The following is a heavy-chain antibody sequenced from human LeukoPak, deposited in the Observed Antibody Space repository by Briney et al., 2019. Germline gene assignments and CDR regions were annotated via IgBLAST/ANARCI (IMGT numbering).Heavy chain of an antibody. D-gene: IGHD3-16*01. Sequence: PGGSLRLSCAASGFTFSHYWMHWVRQAPGKGLVWVSRISTDGSSAIYADSVKGRFTISRDNAKNTLYLQMNSLRAEDTAVYYCARVNVCPRCHFDYWGQGTLVTVSS. J-gene: IGHJ4*02. CDR2: ISTDGSSA. CDR3: ARVNVCPRCHFDY. V-gene: IGHV3-74*01. CDR1: GFTFSHYW.